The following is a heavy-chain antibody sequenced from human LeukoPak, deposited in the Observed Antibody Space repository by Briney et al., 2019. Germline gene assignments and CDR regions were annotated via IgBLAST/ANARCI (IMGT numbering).Heavy chain of an antibody. V-gene: IGHV3-30-3*01. CDR1: GFTFSSYA. D-gene: IGHD1-20*01. Sequence: GGSLRLSCAASGFTFSSYAMHWVRQAPGKGLEWVAVISYDGSNKYYADSVKGRFTISRDNSKNTLYLQMNSLRAEDTAVYYCARDRVTGTTGHAFDIWGQGTMVTVSS. CDR3: ARDRVTGTTGHAFDI. J-gene: IGHJ3*02. CDR2: ISYDGSNK.